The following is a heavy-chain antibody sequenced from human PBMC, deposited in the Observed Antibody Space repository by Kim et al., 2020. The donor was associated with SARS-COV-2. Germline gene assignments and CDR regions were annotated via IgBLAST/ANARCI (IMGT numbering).Heavy chain of an antibody. V-gene: IGHV3-15*01. D-gene: IGHD2-21*02. Sequence: DCAAPVKGRFTISRDDSKNTLYLQMNSLRTEDTAVYYCTKLTVRGGDNEDYWGQGTLVTVSS. J-gene: IGHJ4*02. CDR3: TKLTVRGGDNEDY.